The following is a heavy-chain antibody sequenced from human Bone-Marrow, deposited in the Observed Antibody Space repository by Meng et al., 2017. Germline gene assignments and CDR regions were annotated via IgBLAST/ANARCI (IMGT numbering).Heavy chain of an antibody. CDR2: TYYRTRWYD. CDR3: ARQLGHFDF. CDR1: GDSVSGNIAA. J-gene: IGHJ4*02. V-gene: IGHV6-1*01. D-gene: IGHD6-13*01. Sequence: QIQQHQSGPGLVMLSQPLSPTCAISGDSVSGNIAAWNLIRQSPSRCLEWLGRTYYRTRWYDDYALSVKRRITINPDTSKNQFSLQLNSVTPEDTAGYYGARQLGHFDFWGQGTLVTVSS.